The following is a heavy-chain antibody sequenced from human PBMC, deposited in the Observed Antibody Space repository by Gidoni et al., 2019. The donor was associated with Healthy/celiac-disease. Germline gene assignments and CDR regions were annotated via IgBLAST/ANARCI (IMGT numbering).Heavy chain of an antibody. CDR2: ISPGYSET. Sequence: EVQLVQSGAEVKKPGESLKVSCKVSGYSFTSYWIGWVRQMPGKGLECMGIISPGYSETRYSPSFQGQVTISADKSISTAYLQWSSLKASDTAMYYCARLFGGDSSGPQYYFDYCGQGTLVTVSS. D-gene: IGHD3-22*01. V-gene: IGHV5-51*01. CDR1: GYSFTSYW. CDR3: ARLFGGDSSGPQYYFDY. J-gene: IGHJ4*02.